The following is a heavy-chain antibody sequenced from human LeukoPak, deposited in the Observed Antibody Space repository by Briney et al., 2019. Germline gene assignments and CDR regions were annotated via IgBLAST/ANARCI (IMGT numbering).Heavy chain of an antibody. CDR2: ISSSGSTI. J-gene: IGHJ6*04. D-gene: IGHD3-10*02. CDR1: GFTFSSYE. Sequence: GGSLRLSCAASGFTFSSYEMNWVRQAPGKGLEWVSYISSSGSTIYYADSVKGRFTISRDNAKNSLYLQMNSLRAEDTAVEYCAELGITMIGGVWGKGTTVTISS. CDR3: AELGITMIGGV. V-gene: IGHV3-48*03.